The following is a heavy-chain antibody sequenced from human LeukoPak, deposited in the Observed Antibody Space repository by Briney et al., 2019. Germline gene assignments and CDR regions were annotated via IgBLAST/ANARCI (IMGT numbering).Heavy chain of an antibody. D-gene: IGHD4-17*01. CDR1: GFTFSSYA. Sequence: PGGSLRLSCAAAGFTFSSYAMSWVRQAPGKGLEWVSVISGSAYNAYYADSVKGRFTISRDISKNAVYLQMNSLRAEDTAVYYCARDSYGDANFDSWGQGTLVTVSS. CDR2: ISGSAYNA. V-gene: IGHV3-23*01. CDR3: ARDSYGDANFDS. J-gene: IGHJ4*02.